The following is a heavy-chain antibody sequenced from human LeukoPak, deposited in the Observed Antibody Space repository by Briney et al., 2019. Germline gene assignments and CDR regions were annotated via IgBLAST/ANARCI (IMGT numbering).Heavy chain of an antibody. CDR3: ARSTYGDYVYAFDI. J-gene: IGHJ3*02. CDR1: GGTFSSYA. CDR2: IIPIFGTA. D-gene: IGHD4-17*01. V-gene: IGHV1-69*05. Sequence: SVKVSCKASGGTFSSYAISWVRQAPGQGLEWMGGIIPIFGTANYAQKFQGRVTITTDESTSTAYMELSSLRSEATAVYYCARSTYGDYVYAFDIWGQGTMVTVSS.